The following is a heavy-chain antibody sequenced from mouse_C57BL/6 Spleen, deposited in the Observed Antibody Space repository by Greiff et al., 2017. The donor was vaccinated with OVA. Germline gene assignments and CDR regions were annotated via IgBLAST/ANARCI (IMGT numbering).Heavy chain of an antibody. CDR3: AFYCGSSGGYYAMDY. CDR2: FYPGSGST. Sequence: QVQLQQPGAELVKPGASVKMSCKASGYTFTSYWITWVKQRPGQGLEWIGDFYPGSGSTNYNEQFKSKATLTVDTSSSTAYMQLSSLTSEDSAVYYCAFYCGSSGGYYAMDYWGQGTSVTVSS. V-gene: IGHV1-55*01. J-gene: IGHJ4*01. CDR1: GYTFTSYW. D-gene: IGHD1-1*01.